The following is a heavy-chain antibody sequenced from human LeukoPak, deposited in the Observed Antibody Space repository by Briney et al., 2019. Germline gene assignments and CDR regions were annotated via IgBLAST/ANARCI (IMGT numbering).Heavy chain of an antibody. Sequence: SETLSLTCTVSGGSISSYYWSWIRQPPGKGLEWIGSIYYSGSTYYNPSLKSRVTISVDTSKNQFSLKLSSVTAADTAVYYCARRLRAFDIWGQGTMVTVSS. CDR2: IYYSGST. V-gene: IGHV4-39*07. CDR1: GGSISSYY. J-gene: IGHJ3*02. CDR3: ARRLRAFDI.